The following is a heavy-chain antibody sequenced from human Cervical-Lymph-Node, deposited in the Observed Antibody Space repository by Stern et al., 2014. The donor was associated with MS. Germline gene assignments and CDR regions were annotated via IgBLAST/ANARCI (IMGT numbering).Heavy chain of an antibody. CDR2: IYSIGRV. V-gene: IGHV3-53*01. D-gene: IGHD1-1*01. J-gene: IGHJ6*02. Sequence: EVQLVESGGGLIQPGGSLRLSCAASGFNINTNYMSWVRQAPGKGLEWVSVIYSIGRVQYADSVQGRFTISRDNAKNKVYLQMNSLRAEDTAVYYCAKDKGSANWRNFYSYGMDVWGQGTTVTVSS. CDR1: GFNINTNY. CDR3: AKDKGSANWRNFYSYGMDV.